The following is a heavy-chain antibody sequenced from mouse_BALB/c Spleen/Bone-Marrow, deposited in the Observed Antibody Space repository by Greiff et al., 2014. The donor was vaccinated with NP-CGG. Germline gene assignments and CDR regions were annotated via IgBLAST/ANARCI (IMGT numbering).Heavy chain of an antibody. Sequence: QVQLQQSGPELVKPGASVKISCKASGYAFSSSWMNWVKQRPGQGLEWIGRIYPGDGDTNYNGKFKGKATLTADKSSSTAYMQLSRLTSVDSAVYFCARDGYCYDGRHYAMDYWGQGTSVTVSS. D-gene: IGHD2-12*01. V-gene: IGHV1-82*01. J-gene: IGHJ4*01. CDR3: ARDGYCYDGRHYAMDY. CDR2: IYPGDGDT. CDR1: GYAFSSSW.